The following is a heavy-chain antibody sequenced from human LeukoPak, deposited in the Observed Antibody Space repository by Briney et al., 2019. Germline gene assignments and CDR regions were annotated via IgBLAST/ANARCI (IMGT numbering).Heavy chain of an antibody. CDR2: IGAYSGKT. Sequence: GASVKVSCKASGYTFTNYGISWVRQAPGQELEWMGWIGAYSGKTNYAQKLQGRVTMTTDTFTSTAYMELRSLRSDDTAVYYCARKDYGGNSLDYWGQGTLVSVSS. CDR1: GYTFTNYG. V-gene: IGHV1-18*01. CDR3: ARKDYGGNSLDY. J-gene: IGHJ4*02. D-gene: IGHD4-23*01.